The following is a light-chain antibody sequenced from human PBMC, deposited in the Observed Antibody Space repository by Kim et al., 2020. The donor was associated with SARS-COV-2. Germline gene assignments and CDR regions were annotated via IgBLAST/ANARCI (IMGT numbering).Light chain of an antibody. CDR2: KDS. J-gene: IGLJ2*01. V-gene: IGLV3-9*01. CDR3: QVWDSNTVI. CDR1: NIGNRL. Sequence: SYELTQPLSVSVALGQTARITCEGNNIGNRLVNWYQHKPGQAPVMVIHKDSNRPSGIPEGFSASNSGKVATLTISRAHAGDEADYYCQVWDSNTVIFGGGTQLTVL.